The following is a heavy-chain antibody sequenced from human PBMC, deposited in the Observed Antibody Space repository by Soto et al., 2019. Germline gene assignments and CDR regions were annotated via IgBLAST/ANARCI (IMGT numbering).Heavy chain of an antibody. J-gene: IGHJ4*02. CDR3: ARQRQQLVWYYFDY. D-gene: IGHD6-13*01. Sequence: SETLSLTCTVSGGSIISSSYYWGWIRQPPGKGLEWIGSIYYSGSTCYNPSLKSRVTISVDTSKNQFSLKLSSVTAADTAVYYCARQRQQLVWYYFDYWGQGTLVTVSS. V-gene: IGHV4-39*01. CDR2: IYYSGST. CDR1: GGSIISSSYY.